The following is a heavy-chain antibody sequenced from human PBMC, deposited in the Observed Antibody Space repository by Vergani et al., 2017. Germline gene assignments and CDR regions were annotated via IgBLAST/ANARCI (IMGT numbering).Heavy chain of an antibody. V-gene: IGHV3-66*02. Sequence: VELLESGGGLAQPGGSLRVSCSASGFRVTTYYMSWVRQAPGKGLEWVSVIKSDGGTSYAESVRGRFTISRDTSRNAVYLQMNILRGEDTGVYYCTRSECSGTTCYGHYFDLWGHGILVTVSS. CDR3: TRSECSGTTCYGHYFDL. CDR1: GFRVTTYY. J-gene: IGHJ4*01. CDR2: IKSDGGT. D-gene: IGHD2-15*01.